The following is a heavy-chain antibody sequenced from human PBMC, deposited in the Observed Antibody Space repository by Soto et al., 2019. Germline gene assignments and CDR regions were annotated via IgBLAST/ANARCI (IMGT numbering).Heavy chain of an antibody. Sequence: QVQLVESGGGLVEPGGSLRLSCAASGFTFSDYHMTWIRQAPGKGLEWVAYINPSGAPLYYADSVKGRSTISRDNAKNSLYLQMNSLRGDDTAVYYCARLGQFDYWGQGTLVTVSS. V-gene: IGHV3-11*01. J-gene: IGHJ4*02. CDR2: INPSGAPL. CDR3: ARLGQFDY. CDR1: GFTFSDYH.